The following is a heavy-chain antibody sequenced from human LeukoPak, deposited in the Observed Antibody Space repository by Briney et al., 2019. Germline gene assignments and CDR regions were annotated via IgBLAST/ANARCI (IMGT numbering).Heavy chain of an antibody. V-gene: IGHV3-33*08. CDR3: ARDVGMATISVYYYGMDV. CDR2: IWYDGSNK. J-gene: IGHJ6*02. D-gene: IGHD5-24*01. Sequence: GGSLRLSCAASGFTFSSYGMHWVRQAPGKGLEWVAVIWYDGSNKYYADSVKGRFTISRDNSKNTLYLQMNSLRAEDTAVYYCARDVGMATISVYYYGMDVWGQGTTVTVSS. CDR1: GFTFSSYG.